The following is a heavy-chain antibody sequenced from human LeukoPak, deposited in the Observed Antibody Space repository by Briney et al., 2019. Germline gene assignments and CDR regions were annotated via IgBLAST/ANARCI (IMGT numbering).Heavy chain of an antibody. CDR1: GYTFTSYG. CDR3: ARDFDRNDYGESWTYYYDYGMDV. V-gene: IGHV1-18*01. J-gene: IGHJ6*02. CDR2: ISAYNGNT. Sequence: GASVKVSCKASGYTFTSYGISWVRQAPGQGLEWMGWISAYNGNTNYAQKLQGRVTMTTDTSTSTAYMELRSLRSDDTAVYYCARDFDRNDYGESWTYYYDYGMDVWGRGTTVTVSS. D-gene: IGHD4-17*01.